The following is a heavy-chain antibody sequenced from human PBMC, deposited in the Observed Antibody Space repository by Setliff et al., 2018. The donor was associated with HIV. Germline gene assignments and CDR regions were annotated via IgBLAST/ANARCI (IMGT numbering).Heavy chain of an antibody. J-gene: IGHJ4*02. CDR1: GGPISSYY. CDR2: IYYTGST. V-gene: IGHV4-59*01. D-gene: IGHD3-22*01. Sequence: PSETLSLTCTVSGGPISSYYWSWMRQPPGKGLEWIGYIYYTGSTNCNPSLKSRVTISVDTSKNQFSLKLRSVTAADTAVYYCARSRLHYYDSSGYYPSYFDYWGQGTLVTVSS. CDR3: ARSRLHYYDSSGYYPSYFDY.